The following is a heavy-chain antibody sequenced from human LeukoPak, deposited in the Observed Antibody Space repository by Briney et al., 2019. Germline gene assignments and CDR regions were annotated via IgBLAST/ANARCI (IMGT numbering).Heavy chain of an antibody. D-gene: IGHD6-13*01. CDR2: IKSKTDGGTT. Sequence: GGSLRLSCAASGFTFSNAWMSWVRQAPGKGLEWVGRIKSKTDGGTTDYAAPVKGRFTISRDDSKNTLYLQMNSLKTEDTAVYYCTTEGIAAAAYYFDYWGQGTLVTVSS. CDR1: GFTFSNAW. CDR3: TTEGIAAAAYYFDY. V-gene: IGHV3-15*01. J-gene: IGHJ4*02.